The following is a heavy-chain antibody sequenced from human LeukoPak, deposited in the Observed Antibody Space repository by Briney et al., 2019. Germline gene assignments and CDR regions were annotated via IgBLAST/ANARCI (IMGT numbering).Heavy chain of an antibody. Sequence: ASVKVSRKASGYTFTGYYMHWVRQAPGQGLEWMGWINPNSGGTNYAQKFQGRVTMTRDTSISTAYMELSRLRSDDTAVYYCARDLPSSGWNHPYFDYWGQGTLVTVSS. D-gene: IGHD6-19*01. CDR2: INPNSGGT. V-gene: IGHV1-2*02. CDR1: GYTFTGYY. J-gene: IGHJ4*02. CDR3: ARDLPSSGWNHPYFDY.